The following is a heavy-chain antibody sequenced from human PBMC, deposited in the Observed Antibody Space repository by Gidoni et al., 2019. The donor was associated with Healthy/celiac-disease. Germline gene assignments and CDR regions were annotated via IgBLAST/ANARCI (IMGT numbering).Heavy chain of an antibody. CDR2: ISGSGGST. CDR1: GFNSSRYA. Sequence: EGQLLESGGGLVQPGGSLRLSCAASGFNSSRYARIWVRQAPGKGLRWVSAISGSGGSTYYADSVKGRFTITRDNSKNTLYLQMNSLRAEDTAVYYCAKGAVVDTAMAYYYYYGMDVWGQGTTVTVSS. V-gene: IGHV3-23*01. CDR3: AKGAVVDTAMAYYYYYGMDV. J-gene: IGHJ6*02. D-gene: IGHD5-18*01.